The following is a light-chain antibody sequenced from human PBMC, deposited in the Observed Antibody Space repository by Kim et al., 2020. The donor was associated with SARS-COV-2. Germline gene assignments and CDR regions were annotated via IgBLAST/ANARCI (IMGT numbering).Light chain of an antibody. J-gene: IGLJ2*01. CDR1: SSNIGNYY. Sequence: QSVLTQPPSVSAAPGQKVTISCSGGSSNIGNYYVYWFQQLPGAAPRLLIYDTNKRPSGIPDRFSGSQSGTSGTLRISGLQTGDEADYYCATWDTSLNVGLFGGGTKLTVL. CDR2: DTN. V-gene: IGLV1-51*01. CDR3: ATWDTSLNVGL.